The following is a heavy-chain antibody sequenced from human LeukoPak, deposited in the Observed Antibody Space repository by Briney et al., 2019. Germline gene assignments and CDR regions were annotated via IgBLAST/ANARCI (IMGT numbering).Heavy chain of an antibody. J-gene: IGHJ4*02. CDR1: GGSISGYY. CDR3: ARAGAIAARPDFDY. V-gene: IGHV4-59*01. Sequence: SETLSLTCTVSGGSISGYYWSWIRQPPGKGLEWIGYIYYSGSTNYNPSLYSRVTISVDTSKNQFSLKLSSVTAADTAIYYCARAGAIAARPDFDYWGQGTLVTVSS. CDR2: IYYSGST. D-gene: IGHD6-6*01.